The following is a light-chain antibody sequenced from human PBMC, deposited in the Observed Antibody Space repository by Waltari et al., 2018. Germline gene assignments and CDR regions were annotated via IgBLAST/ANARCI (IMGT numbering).Light chain of an antibody. Sequence: QSALTQPASVSGSPGQSITISCTGTSSDVGSYNYVYWYHQNPGKAPKLRIFDVSKRPSGVSNRFAGSKSGNTASLTISGLQAEDEADYYCSSYISSSTLELFGGGTSLTVL. J-gene: IGLJ2*01. V-gene: IGLV2-14*03. CDR2: DVS. CDR3: SSYISSSTLEL. CDR1: SSDVGSYNY.